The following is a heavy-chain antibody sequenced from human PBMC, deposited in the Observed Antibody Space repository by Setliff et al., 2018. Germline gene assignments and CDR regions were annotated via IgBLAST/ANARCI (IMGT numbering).Heavy chain of an antibody. CDR2: IKEDGSET. CDR3: VNSYRGYDDYPDY. D-gene: IGHD3-16*02. Sequence: GGSLRLSCAASGFTLRSYWMSWVRQAPGKGLEWVANIKEDGSETYYGGHVKGRFTISRDNAKNSLYLQMNSLRVEDTAVYYCVNSYRGYDDYPDYWGQGTLVTVSS. J-gene: IGHJ4*02. CDR1: GFTLRSYW. V-gene: IGHV3-7*03.